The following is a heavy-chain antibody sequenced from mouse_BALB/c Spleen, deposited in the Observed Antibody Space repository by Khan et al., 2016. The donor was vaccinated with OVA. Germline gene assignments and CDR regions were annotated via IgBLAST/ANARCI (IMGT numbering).Heavy chain of an antibody. CDR3: ARGGYYGYLDV. CDR1: GFDFSRYW. V-gene: IGHV4-1*02. Sequence: EVKLLESGGGLVQPGGSLKLSCAASGFDFSRYWMSWVRQAPGKGLEWIGEINPDSNTINYTPSLKDKFIISRDNAKNTLYLQMSKVRSEDTDLYYCARGGYYGYLDVWGAGTTVTVSS. D-gene: IGHD2-2*01. J-gene: IGHJ1*01. CDR2: INPDSNTI.